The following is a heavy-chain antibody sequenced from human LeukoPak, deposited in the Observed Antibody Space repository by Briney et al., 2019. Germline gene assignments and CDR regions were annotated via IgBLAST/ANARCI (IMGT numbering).Heavy chain of an antibody. CDR3: AREGGGSYPSPYDY. V-gene: IGHV4-39*07. J-gene: IGHJ4*02. CDR2: IYYSGST. D-gene: IGHD1-26*01. CDR1: GGSISSSSYY. Sequence: SETLSLTCTVSGGSISSSSYYWGWIRQPPGKGLEWIGSIYYSGSTYYNPSLKSRVTISVDTSKNQFSLKLSSVTAADTAVYYCAREGGGSYPSPYDYWGQGTLVTVSS.